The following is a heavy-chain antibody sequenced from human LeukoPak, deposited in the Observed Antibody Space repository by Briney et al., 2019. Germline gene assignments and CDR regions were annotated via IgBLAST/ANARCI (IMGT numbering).Heavy chain of an antibody. J-gene: IGHJ3*02. Sequence: SETLSLTCTVSGGSISSYYWSWIRQPPGKGLEWIGYIYYSGSTNYNPSLKSRVTISVDTSKNQLSLKLSSVTAADTAVYYCARGHCSSTSCYDAFDIWGQGTMVTVSS. CDR1: GGSISSYY. V-gene: IGHV4-59*01. CDR2: IYYSGST. CDR3: ARGHCSSTSCYDAFDI. D-gene: IGHD2-2*01.